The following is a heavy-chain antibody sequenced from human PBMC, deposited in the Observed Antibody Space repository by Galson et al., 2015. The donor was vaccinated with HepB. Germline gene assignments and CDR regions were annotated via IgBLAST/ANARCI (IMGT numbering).Heavy chain of an antibody. CDR3: AKVFPEKTDGWYRQALYYFDS. J-gene: IGHJ4*01. Sequence: SLRLSCAASGFTFSYYAMSWVRQAPGKGLEWVSAITPSGDNTYSADSMKGRFTTSRDNSKYTLFLQMNSLRADDTAIYFCAKVFPEKTDGWYRQALYYFDSWGHGTRVTVSS. CDR1: GFTFSYYA. V-gene: IGHV3-23*01. CDR2: ITPSGDNT. D-gene: IGHD6-19*01.